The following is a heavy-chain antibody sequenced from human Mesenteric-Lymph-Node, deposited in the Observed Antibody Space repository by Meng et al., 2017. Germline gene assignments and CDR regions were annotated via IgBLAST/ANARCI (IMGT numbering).Heavy chain of an antibody. V-gene: IGHV1-8*01. Sequence: ASVQVSCKASGYTFTSYDINWVRPATGQGVEWMGWMNPNSGNAGYAQKFQGRVTMTRNTSISTTYMELSSLRSEDTAVYYCARDFAIAARRVPGNWGQGTLVTVSS. D-gene: IGHD6-6*01. CDR3: ARDFAIAARRVPGN. CDR2: MNPNSGNA. J-gene: IGHJ4*02. CDR1: GYTFTSYD.